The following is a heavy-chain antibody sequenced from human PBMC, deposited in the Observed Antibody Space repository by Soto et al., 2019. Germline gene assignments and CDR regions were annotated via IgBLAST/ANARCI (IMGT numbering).Heavy chain of an antibody. D-gene: IGHD6-19*01. CDR2: IYYSGST. V-gene: IGHV4-39*01. J-gene: IGHJ1*01. CDR1: GGSISSSSYY. CDR3: ARHGRGGWYNSEYFQH. Sequence: SETLSLTCTVSGGSISSSSYYWGWIRQPPGKGLEWIGSIYYSGSTYYNPSLKSRVTISVDTSKNQFSLKLSSVTAADTAVYYCARHGRGGWYNSEYFQHWGQGTLVTVSS.